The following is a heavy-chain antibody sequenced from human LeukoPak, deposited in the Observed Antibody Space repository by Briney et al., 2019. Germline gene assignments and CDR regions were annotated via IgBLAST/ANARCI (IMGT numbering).Heavy chain of an antibody. Sequence: PSGTLSLTCAVSGGSISSSNWWSWVRQPPGKGLEWIGEIYHSGSTNYNPSLKSRVTISVDKSKNQFSLKLSSVTAADTAVYFCARVTREAARYWYFDLWGRGTLVTVSS. CDR1: GGSISSSNW. CDR2: IYHSGST. J-gene: IGHJ2*01. CDR3: ARVTREAARYWYFDL. D-gene: IGHD6-6*01. V-gene: IGHV4-4*02.